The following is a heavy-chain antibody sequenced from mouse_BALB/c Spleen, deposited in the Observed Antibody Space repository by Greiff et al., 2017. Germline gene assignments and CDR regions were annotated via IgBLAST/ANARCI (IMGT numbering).Heavy chain of an antibody. CDR1: GYTFTSYW. CDR3: AREGDIYYAMDY. V-gene: IGHV1-7*01. CDR2: INPSTGYT. Sequence: QVQLQQSGAELAKPGASVKMSCKASGYTFTSYWMHWVKQRPGQGLEWIGYINPSTGYTEYNQKFKDKATLTADKSSSTAYMQLSSLTSEDSAVYYCAREGDIYYAMDYWGQGTSVTVSS. J-gene: IGHJ4*01.